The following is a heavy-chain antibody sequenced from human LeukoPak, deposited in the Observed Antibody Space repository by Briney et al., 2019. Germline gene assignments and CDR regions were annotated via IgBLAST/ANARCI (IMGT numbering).Heavy chain of an antibody. J-gene: IGHJ4*02. V-gene: IGHV3-21*01. CDR1: GVTFSSYS. CDR2: ISSSSSYI. Sequence: GGSLRLSCAASGVTFSSYSMNWVRQAPGKGLEWDSSISSSSSYIYYADSVKGRFTISRDNAKNSLYLQMNSLRAEDTAVYYCARGCSSTSCYMDYWGQGTLVTVSS. CDR3: ARGCSSTSCYMDY. D-gene: IGHD2-2*02.